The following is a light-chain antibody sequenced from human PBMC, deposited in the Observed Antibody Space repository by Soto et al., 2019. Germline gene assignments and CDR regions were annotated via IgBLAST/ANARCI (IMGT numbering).Light chain of an antibody. CDR3: AAWDHSLSGWM. Sequence: QSVLTQPPSASATPGQRVTISCSGSSSNIGSDFVFCYQQLPGTAPKLLIYRNNQRPSGVPDRFSGSKSGTSASLAISGLRSEDEADYYCAAWDHSLSGWMIGGGTKLTVL. CDR2: RNN. V-gene: IGLV1-47*01. J-gene: IGLJ3*02. CDR1: SSNIGSDF.